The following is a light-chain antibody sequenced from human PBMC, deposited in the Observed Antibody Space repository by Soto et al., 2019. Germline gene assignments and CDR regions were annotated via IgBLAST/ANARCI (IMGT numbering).Light chain of an antibody. V-gene: IGKV1-5*01. J-gene: IGKJ1*01. CDR3: QQYKTYST. CDR2: DAS. Sequence: GDIVTITCRASHNINTWLAWYQQKPGKAPKFLIYDASSLENGVPSRFSGSGSGTEFTLTISSLQPDDFATYYCQQYKTYSTFGQGTKVDIK. CDR1: HNINTW.